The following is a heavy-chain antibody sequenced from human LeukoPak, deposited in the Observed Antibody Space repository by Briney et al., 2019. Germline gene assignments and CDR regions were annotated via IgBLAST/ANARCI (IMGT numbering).Heavy chain of an antibody. D-gene: IGHD1-26*01. CDR3: ARRLEWEPFDY. Sequence: KPSETLSLTCTVSGGSISSYYWSWIRQPPGKGLEWIGYIYYSGSTNYNPSLKSRVTISVDTSKNQFSLKLSSVTAADTAVYYCARRLEWEPFDYWGQGTLVTVSS. V-gene: IGHV4-59*08. J-gene: IGHJ4*02. CDR2: IYYSGST. CDR1: GGSISSYY.